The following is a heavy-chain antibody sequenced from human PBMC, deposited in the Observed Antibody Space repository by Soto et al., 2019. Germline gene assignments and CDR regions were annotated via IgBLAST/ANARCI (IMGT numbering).Heavy chain of an antibody. V-gene: IGHV3-23*01. CDR2: ISGSGGST. D-gene: IGHD2-21*02. CDR1: GFTFSSYA. CDR3: AKEGTGGDLFGVDV. Sequence: GGSLRLSCAASGFTFSSYAMSWVRQAPGKGLEWVSGISGSGGSTHYADSVKGRFTISRDNSKPTLYLQMNNLRVEDTAVYYCAKEGTGGDLFGVDVWGQGTTVTVSS. J-gene: IGHJ6*02.